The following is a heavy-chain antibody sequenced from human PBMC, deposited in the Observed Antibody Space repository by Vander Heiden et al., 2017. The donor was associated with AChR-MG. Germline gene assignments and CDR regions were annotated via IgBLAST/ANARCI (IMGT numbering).Heavy chain of an antibody. D-gene: IGHD4-17*01. CDR1: GGSFSGYY. V-gene: IGHV4-34*01. CDR2: INHSGST. Sequence: QVQLQQWGAGLLKPSETLSLTCAVYGGSFSGYYWSWIRQPPGKGLEWIGEINHSGSTNYNPSLKSRVTISIDTSKNQFSLKLSSVTAADTAVYYCARAPATLRRVFGYWGQGTLVTVSS. J-gene: IGHJ4*02. CDR3: ARAPATLRRVFGY.